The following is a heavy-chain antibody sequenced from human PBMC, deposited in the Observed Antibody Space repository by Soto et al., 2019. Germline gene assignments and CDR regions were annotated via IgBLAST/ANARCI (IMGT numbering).Heavy chain of an antibody. J-gene: IGHJ4*02. CDR3: ARSILDTAMVFYFDY. CDR2: IIPILGIA. CDR1: GGTFSSYT. Sequence: GASVKVSCKASGGTFSSYTISWVRQAPGQGLEWMGRIIPILGIANYAQKFQGRVTITADKSTSTAYMELSSLRSEDTTVYYCARSILDTAMVFYFDYWGQGTLVTVSS. V-gene: IGHV1-69*02. D-gene: IGHD5-18*01.